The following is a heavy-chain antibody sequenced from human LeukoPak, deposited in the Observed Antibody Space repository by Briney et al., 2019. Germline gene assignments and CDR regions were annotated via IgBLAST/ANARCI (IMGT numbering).Heavy chain of an antibody. V-gene: IGHV3-48*04. CDR2: ISSSSSTI. CDR1: GFTFSSYS. J-gene: IGHJ3*02. CDR3: AKDPNGDYVGAFDS. Sequence: PGGSLRLSCAASGFTFSSYSMNWVRQAPGKGLEWVSYISSSSSTIYYADSVKGRFTISRDNAKNSLYLQMNSLRAEDTAVYYCAKDPNGDYVGAFDSWGQGTMVTVSS. D-gene: IGHD4-17*01.